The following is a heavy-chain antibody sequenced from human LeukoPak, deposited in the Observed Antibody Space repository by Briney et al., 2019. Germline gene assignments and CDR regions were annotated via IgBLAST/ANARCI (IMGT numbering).Heavy chain of an antibody. D-gene: IGHD2-15*01. Sequence: GGALRLSCAASGFTFSSYWMSWVRQAPGKGLEWVANINQDGSEKYYVDSVKGRFTISRDNAKTSLYLQMNSLRAEDTGVYYCARVIGELLLYYYYYGMDVWGQGTTVTVSS. CDR1: GFTFSSYW. J-gene: IGHJ6*02. CDR2: INQDGSEK. CDR3: ARVIGELLLYYYYYGMDV. V-gene: IGHV3-7*04.